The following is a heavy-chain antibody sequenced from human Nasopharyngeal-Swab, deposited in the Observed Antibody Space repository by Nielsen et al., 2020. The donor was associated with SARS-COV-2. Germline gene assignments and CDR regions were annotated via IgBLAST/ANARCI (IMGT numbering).Heavy chain of an antibody. J-gene: IGHJ6*02. CDR3: AKDRDSGDDSEEYYKNYGMDV. V-gene: IGHV3-23*01. CDR2: ISGGSDST. CDR1: GFTFSNYA. D-gene: IGHD5-12*01. Sequence: GESLKISCAASGFTFSNYAMSWVRQAPGKGLEWVSFISGGSDSTYYTDSVRGRFTISRDNSKNTLNLQMNNLRAEDTAIYYCAKDRDSGDDSEEYYKNYGMDVWGQRAPVTVSS.